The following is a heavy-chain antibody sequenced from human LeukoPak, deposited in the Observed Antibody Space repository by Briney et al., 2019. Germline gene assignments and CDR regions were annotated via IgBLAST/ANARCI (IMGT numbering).Heavy chain of an antibody. CDR3: ARGEVMITFGGVIEPDVDWFDP. D-gene: IGHD3-16*02. CDR1: GYTFTGYY. J-gene: IGHJ5*02. CDR2: INPNSGGT. V-gene: IGHV1-2*02. Sequence: ASVKVSCKASGYTFTGYYIHWVRQAPGQGLEWMAWINPNSGGTNYAQKFQGRVTMTRDTSISTAYMELSSLRSADTAVYYCARGEVMITFGGVIEPDVDWFDPWGQGTLVTVSS.